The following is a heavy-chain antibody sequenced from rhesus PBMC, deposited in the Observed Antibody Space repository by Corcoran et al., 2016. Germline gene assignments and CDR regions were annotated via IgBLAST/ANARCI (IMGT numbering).Heavy chain of an antibody. CDR2: MSGSSGTT. CDR3: ARDSGQRLVIFDY. Sequence: QVQLQESGPGLVKPSETLSLTCAVSGGSISSSNWWSWIRQPPGKGLEWIGYMSGSSGTTYYHPSLKGRVPISTDPSTIQFSLKLSSVTAADTALYYCARDSGQRLVIFDYWGQGVLVTVSS. CDR1: GGSISSSNW. J-gene: IGHJ4*01. V-gene: IGHV4-65*01. D-gene: IGHD6-31*01.